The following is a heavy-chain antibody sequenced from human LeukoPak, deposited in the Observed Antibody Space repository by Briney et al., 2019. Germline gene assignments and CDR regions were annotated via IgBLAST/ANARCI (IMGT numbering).Heavy chain of an antibody. CDR2: IDTSGGT. D-gene: IGHD2-21*01. Sequence: GGSLRLSCAASGFTFSSYDLHWVRQATGKGLEWVSTIDTSGGTYYPDSVRGRFTISRDNAKNTFYIQMDSLRAEDTAVYYCAREGFCGSDDCPANFDLWGRGTLVTVSS. J-gene: IGHJ2*01. CDR3: AREGFCGSDDCPANFDL. CDR1: GFTFSSYD. V-gene: IGHV3-13*04.